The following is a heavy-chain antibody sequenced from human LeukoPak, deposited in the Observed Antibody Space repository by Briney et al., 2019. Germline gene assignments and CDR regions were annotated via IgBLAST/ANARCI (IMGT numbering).Heavy chain of an antibody. CDR3: ARGGITMFMESDY. CDR2: ISAYSGNT. Sequence: GASVRVSCKASDYTYTSYGISWVRQAPGQGLEWMGWISAYSGNTNYVQKLQGRVTMTTDTSTTTAYMELRSLRSDDTAIYYCARGGITMFMESDYWGQGTLVTVSS. CDR1: DYTYTSYG. D-gene: IGHD3-3*01. J-gene: IGHJ4*02. V-gene: IGHV1-18*01.